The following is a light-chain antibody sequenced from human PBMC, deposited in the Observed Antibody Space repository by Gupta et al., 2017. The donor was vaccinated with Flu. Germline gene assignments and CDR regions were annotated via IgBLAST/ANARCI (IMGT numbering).Light chain of an antibody. Sequence: SYVLTQPPSVSEAPGQTARITCGGNNIGSKSVHWYQQKPGRAPVLVVYEDSGRPSGIPERFSGSNSGNTATLTISRVEAGDEADYYCQVWDSTTDHVIFGGGTKLTVL. CDR1: NIGSKS. CDR2: EDS. CDR3: QVWDSTTDHVI. V-gene: IGLV3-21*02. J-gene: IGLJ2*01.